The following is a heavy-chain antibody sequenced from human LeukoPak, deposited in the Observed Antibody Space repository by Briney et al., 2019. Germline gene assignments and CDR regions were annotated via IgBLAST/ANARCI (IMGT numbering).Heavy chain of an antibody. CDR2: IYSGGAT. CDR1: GFTFSSYS. J-gene: IGHJ4*02. Sequence: PGGSLRLSCAASGFTFSSYSMNWVRQAPGKGLEWVSVIYSGGATYYADSVKGRFTISRDNSKNTLYLQMNSLRAEDTAVYYCAREKNDIVLTSYYFDYWGQGTLVTVSS. CDR3: AREKNDIVLTSYYFDY. D-gene: IGHD5-12*01. V-gene: IGHV3-53*01.